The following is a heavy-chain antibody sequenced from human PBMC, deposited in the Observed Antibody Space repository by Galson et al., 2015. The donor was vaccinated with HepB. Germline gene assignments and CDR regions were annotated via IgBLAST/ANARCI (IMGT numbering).Heavy chain of an antibody. CDR2: IYSGGTT. CDR1: GFSFTRYA. J-gene: IGHJ3*02. CDR3: ARDYYGSGSYPYEAFDI. V-gene: IGHV3-53*04. Sequence: SLRLSCAASGFSFTRYAMTWVRQAPGKGLEWVSVIYSGGTTYYADSVKGRFTISRHNSKNTLYLQMNSLRAEDTAVYYCARDYYGSGSYPYEAFDIWGQGTMVTVS. D-gene: IGHD3-10*01.